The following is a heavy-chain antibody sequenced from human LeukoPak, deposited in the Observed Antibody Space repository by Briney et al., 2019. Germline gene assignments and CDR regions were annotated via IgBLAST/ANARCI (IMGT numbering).Heavy chain of an antibody. V-gene: IGHV4-39*01. CDR3: ARTLEATGRVGCYFDD. CDR1: GGSISSSNHY. CDR2: IYYSGST. Sequence: SETLSLTCTVSGGSISSSNHYWGWIRQPPGKGLEWIGNIYYSGSTYYNPSLNSRVTISVDTSKNQFSLKVYSMTAADTAVYCCARTLEATGRVGCYFDDWGQGTLVTVSS. D-gene: IGHD1-26*01. J-gene: IGHJ4*02.